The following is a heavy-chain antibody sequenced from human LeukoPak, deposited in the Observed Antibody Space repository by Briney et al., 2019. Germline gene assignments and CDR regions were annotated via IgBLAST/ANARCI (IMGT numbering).Heavy chain of an antibody. Sequence: PGRSLRLSCAASGFTFSSYGMHWVRQAPGRGLEWVAVIWYDGSNQYYADSVKGRFTISRDNSKNTLYLQMNSLRAEDTAVYYCAKDPGLSSYYYYYYMDVWGKGTTVTVSS. D-gene: IGHD3-9*01. CDR1: GFTFSSYG. CDR2: IWYDGSNQ. J-gene: IGHJ6*03. CDR3: AKDPGLSSYYYYYYMDV. V-gene: IGHV3-33*06.